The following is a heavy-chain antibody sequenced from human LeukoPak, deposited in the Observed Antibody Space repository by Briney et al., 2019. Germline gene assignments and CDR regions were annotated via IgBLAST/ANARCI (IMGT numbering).Heavy chain of an antibody. CDR2: INPSGGST. CDR1: GYTFTSYY. J-gene: IGHJ6*03. CDR3: ARAREEYYYMDV. Sequence: GASVKVSCKASGYTFTSYYMHWVRQAPGQGLEWMGIINPSGGSTSYAQKFQGRVTMTRDTSTSTVYMELSSLRSEDTAVYYCARAREEYYYMDVWGKGTTVTDSS. V-gene: IGHV1-46*01.